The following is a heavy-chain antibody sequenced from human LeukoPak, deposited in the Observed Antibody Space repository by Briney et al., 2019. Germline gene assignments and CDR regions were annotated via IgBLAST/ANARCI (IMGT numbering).Heavy chain of an antibody. D-gene: IGHD3-22*01. J-gene: IGHJ3*02. CDR3: ARGYYASSGAFDI. Sequence: PGGSLRLSCEASGFTFTNAWMNWVRQAPGKGLEWVSSISSSSSYIYYADSVKGRFTISRDNAKNSLYLQMNGLRAEDTAVYYCARGYYASSGAFDIWGQGTMVTVSS. V-gene: IGHV3-21*01. CDR2: ISSSSSYI. CDR1: GFTFTNAW.